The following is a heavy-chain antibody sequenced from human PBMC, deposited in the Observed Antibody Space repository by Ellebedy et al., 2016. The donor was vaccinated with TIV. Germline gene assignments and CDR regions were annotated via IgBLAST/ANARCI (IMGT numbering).Heavy chain of an antibody. J-gene: IGHJ4*02. V-gene: IGHV3-30*03. CDR1: GFTFSRYG. Sequence: GESLKISCAASGFTFSRYGMHWVRQAPGKGLEWVTVIANDGSYISYVDSVKGRFTISRDNSKNTLYLQMNSLRADDAGVYYCMRADEKNFADWGQGTLVTVSS. CDR3: MRADEKNFAD. CDR2: IANDGSYI.